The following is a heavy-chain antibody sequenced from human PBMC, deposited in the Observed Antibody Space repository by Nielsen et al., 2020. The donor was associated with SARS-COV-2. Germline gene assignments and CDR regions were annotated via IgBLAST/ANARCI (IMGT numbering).Heavy chain of an antibody. Sequence: ASVKVSCKASGYTFTSYAMHWVRQAPGQRLEWMGWINAGNGNTKYSQKFQGRVTITRDTSASTAYMELSSLRSEDTAVYYCAAAPYCSGGSCYSPSDDAFGIWGQGTMVTVSS. D-gene: IGHD2-15*01. J-gene: IGHJ3*02. V-gene: IGHV1-3*01. CDR1: GYTFTSYA. CDR3: AAAPYCSGGSCYSPSDDAFGI. CDR2: INAGNGNT.